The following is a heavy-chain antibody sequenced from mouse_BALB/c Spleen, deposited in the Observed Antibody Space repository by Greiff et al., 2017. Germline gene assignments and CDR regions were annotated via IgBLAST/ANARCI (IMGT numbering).Heavy chain of an antibody. J-gene: IGHJ4*01. V-gene: IGHV14-4*02. Sequence: VQLKQSGAELVRSGASVKLSCTASGFNIKDYYMHWVKQRPEQGLEWIGWIDPENGDTEYAPKFQGKATMTADTSSNTAYLQLSSLTSEDTAVYDCNGGRRRSYYAMDYWGQGTSVTVSS. CDR1: GFNIKDYY. CDR2: IDPENGDT. CDR3: NGGRRRSYYAMDY.